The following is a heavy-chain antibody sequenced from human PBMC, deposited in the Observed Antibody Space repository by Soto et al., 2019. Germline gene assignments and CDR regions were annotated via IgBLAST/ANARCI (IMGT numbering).Heavy chain of an antibody. D-gene: IGHD1-1*01. V-gene: IGHV3-30*18. CDR1: GFTFSSYG. CDR3: AKDERNTDSD. CDR2: ISYDGSNK. J-gene: IGHJ4*02. Sequence: GGSLRLSCAASGFTFSSYGMHWVRQAPGKGLEWVAVISYDGSNKYYADSVKGRFTNSRDNSKNTLYLQMNSLRAEDTAVYYCAKDERNTDSDWGQGTLVTVSS.